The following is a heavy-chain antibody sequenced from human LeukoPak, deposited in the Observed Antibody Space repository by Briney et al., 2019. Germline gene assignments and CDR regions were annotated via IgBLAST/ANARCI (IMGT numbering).Heavy chain of an antibody. V-gene: IGHV1-69*13. CDR1: GGTFSSYA. CDR3: ARDFDSSGYYYSDAFDI. CDR2: IIPIFGTA. Sequence: SVKVSCKASGGTFSSYAISWVRQAPGQGLEWMGGIIPIFGTASYAQKFQGRVTITADESTSTAYMELSSLRSEDTAVYYCARDFDSSGYYYSDAFDIWGQGTMVTVSS. J-gene: IGHJ3*02. D-gene: IGHD3-22*01.